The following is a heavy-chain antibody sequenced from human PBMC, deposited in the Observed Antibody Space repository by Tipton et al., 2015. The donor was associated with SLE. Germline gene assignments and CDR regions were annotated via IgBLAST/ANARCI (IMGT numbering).Heavy chain of an antibody. V-gene: IGHV3-30*02. J-gene: IGHJ4*02. Sequence: SLRLSCAASGFTFSSYGMHWVRQAPGKGLEWVAFIRYDGSNKDYADSVKGRFTISRDSSKNTLYLQMNSLTPEDTAVYHCAKDVRGPADYWGQGTLVTVSS. CDR1: GFTFSSYG. CDR2: IRYDGSNK. CDR3: AKDVRGPADY. D-gene: IGHD3-10*01.